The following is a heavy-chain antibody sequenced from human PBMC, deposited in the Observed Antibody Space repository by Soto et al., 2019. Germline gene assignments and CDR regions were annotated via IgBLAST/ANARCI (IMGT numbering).Heavy chain of an antibody. CDR3: AKRYSGGWYDPDY. J-gene: IGHJ4*02. CDR1: GFTFSGYA. V-gene: IGHV3-23*01. Sequence: PGGSLRLSCAASGFTFSGYAMSWVRQAPGKGLEWVSTISGSGASTYYADSVKGRFTISRDNSKNTLYLQMNSLRAEDTAVYYCAKRYSGGWYDPDYWGQGALGTVSS. D-gene: IGHD6-19*01. CDR2: ISGSGAST.